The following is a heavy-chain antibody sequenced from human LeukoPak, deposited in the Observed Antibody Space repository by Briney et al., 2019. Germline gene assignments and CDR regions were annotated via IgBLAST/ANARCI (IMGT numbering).Heavy chain of an antibody. J-gene: IGHJ6*02. CDR1: GFTFSSYG. CDR3: AKDQGYYDSSGYGYYYGMDV. D-gene: IGHD3-22*01. Sequence: GGSLRLSCAASGFTFSSYGMHWVRQAPGKGLEWVAAIRGSGAVTQYADSVKGRFTISRVNSRNTLFLQMNSLRAEDTAVYYCAKDQGYYDSSGYGYYYGMDVWGQGTTVTVSS. V-gene: IGHV3-23*01. CDR2: IRGSGAVT.